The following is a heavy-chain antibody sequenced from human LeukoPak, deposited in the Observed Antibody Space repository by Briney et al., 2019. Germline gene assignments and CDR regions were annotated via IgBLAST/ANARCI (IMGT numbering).Heavy chain of an antibody. D-gene: IGHD2-2*01. V-gene: IGHV3-7*03. CDR3: ARDIGSYRYCSSTSCYYYYYGMDV. CDR1: GFALSSYW. J-gene: IGHJ6*02. Sequence: GGSLRLSCVASGFALSSYWMNWVRQAPGKGLEWVARIKQDGSEKDYVDSVKGRFTISRDNAQNSLYLQMNSLRAEDTAVYYCARDIGSYRYCSSTSCYYYYYGMDVWGQGTTVTVSS. CDR2: IKQDGSEK.